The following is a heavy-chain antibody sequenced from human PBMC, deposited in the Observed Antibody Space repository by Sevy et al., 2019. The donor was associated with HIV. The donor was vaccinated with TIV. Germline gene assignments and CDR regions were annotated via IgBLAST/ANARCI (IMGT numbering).Heavy chain of an antibody. J-gene: IGHJ4*02. V-gene: IGHV3-23*01. Sequence: GGSLRLSCAASGFTFSNYAMSWVRQAPGKGLEWVSTFSFGCGKINYADSVKGRFTISRDNSKNTLYLQMNSLRAEGTALYYCAREGCSKPHDYWGQGTLVTVSS. CDR3: AREGCSKPHDY. CDR2: FSFGCGKI. D-gene: IGHD2-2*01. CDR1: GFTFSNYA.